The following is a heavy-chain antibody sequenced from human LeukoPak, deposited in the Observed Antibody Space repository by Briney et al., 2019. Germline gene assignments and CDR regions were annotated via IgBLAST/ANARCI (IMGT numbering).Heavy chain of an antibody. CDR1: GGSISGYY. Sequence: SETLSLTCTVSGGSISGYYWSWIRQPPGKGLEWIGEINHSGSTNYNPSLKSRVTISVDTFKNQFSLKLSSVTAADTAVYYCARQGITTPPYYYYYMDVWGKGTTVTVSS. J-gene: IGHJ6*03. D-gene: IGHD3-22*01. CDR2: INHSGST. CDR3: ARQGITTPPYYYYYMDV. V-gene: IGHV4-34*01.